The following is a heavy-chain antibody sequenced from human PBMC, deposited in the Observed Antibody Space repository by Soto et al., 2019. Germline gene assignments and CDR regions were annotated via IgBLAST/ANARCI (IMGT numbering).Heavy chain of an antibody. CDR2: IYHSGST. J-gene: IGHJ4*02. Sequence: QVQLQESGPGLVKPSGTLSLTCAVSGGSISTSNLWTWARQPPGKGLEWMGEIYHSGSTNHNPSLKSRVTISVDKSKNQFSLKLNSVPAADTAVYYCARSPSSIAAGGIDYWGQGFLVTVSS. CDR3: ARSPSSIAAGGIDY. CDR1: GGSISTSNL. V-gene: IGHV4-4*02. D-gene: IGHD6-13*01.